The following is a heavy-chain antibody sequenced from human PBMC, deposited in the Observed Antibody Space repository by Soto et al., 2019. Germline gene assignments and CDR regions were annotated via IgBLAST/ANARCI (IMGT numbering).Heavy chain of an antibody. J-gene: IGHJ6*02. V-gene: IGHV4-31*03. CDR1: GGSISSGGYY. D-gene: IGHD3-10*01. CDR3: ARGGGGSGTNYYYYYGMDV. CDR2: IYYSGST. Sequence: MLSLTCTVSGGSISSGGYYWIWIRQHPGKGLEWIGYIYYSGSTYYNPSLKSRVTISVDTSKNQFSLKLSSVTAADTAVYYCARGGGGSGTNYYYYYGMDVWGQGTTVTVSS.